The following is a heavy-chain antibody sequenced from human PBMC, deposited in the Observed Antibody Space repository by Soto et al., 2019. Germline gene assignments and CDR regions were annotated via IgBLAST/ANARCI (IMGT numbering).Heavy chain of an antibody. J-gene: IGHJ4*02. Sequence: QVQLQESGPGLVKPSETLSLTCTVSGGSISSYYWSWIRQPPGKGLEWIGYIYYSGSTNYNPSLKSRVTISVDTSKNQFSLKLSSVTAADTAVYYCARGPQGALDYWGQGTLVTVSS. D-gene: IGHD3-16*01. V-gene: IGHV4-59*01. CDR3: ARGPQGALDY. CDR2: IYYSGST. CDR1: GGSISSYY.